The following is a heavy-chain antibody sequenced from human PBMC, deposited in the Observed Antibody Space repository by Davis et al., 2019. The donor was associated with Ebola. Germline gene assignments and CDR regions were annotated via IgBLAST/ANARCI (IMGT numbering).Heavy chain of an antibody. D-gene: IGHD5-18*01. V-gene: IGHV3-21*04. CDR3: ARPWLDVDTAIYYYYGMDV. CDR1: GFTFSSYS. J-gene: IGHJ6*02. Sequence: GGSLRLSCAASGFTFSSYSMNWVRQAPGKGLEWVSSISSSSSYIYYADSVKGRFTISRDNAKNSLYRQMNSLRAEDTAVYYCARPWLDVDTAIYYYYGMDVWGQGTTVTVSS. CDR2: ISSSSSYI.